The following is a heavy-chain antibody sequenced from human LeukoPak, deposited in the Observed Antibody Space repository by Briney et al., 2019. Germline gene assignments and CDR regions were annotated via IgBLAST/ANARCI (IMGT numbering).Heavy chain of an antibody. CDR1: GGTFSSYA. J-gene: IGHJ3*02. V-gene: IGHV1-69*05. D-gene: IGHD3-16*01. Sequence: SVKVSCKASGGTFSSYAISWVRQAPGQGLEWMGRIIPIFGTANYAQKFQGRVTMTRDTSTSTVYMELSSLRSEDTAVYYCAREGPVGAFDIWGQGTMVTVSS. CDR2: IIPIFGTA. CDR3: AREGPVGAFDI.